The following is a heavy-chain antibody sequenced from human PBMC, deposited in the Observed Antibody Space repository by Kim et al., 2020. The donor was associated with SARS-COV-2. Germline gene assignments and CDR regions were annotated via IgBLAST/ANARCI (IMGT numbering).Heavy chain of an antibody. J-gene: IGHJ4*02. CDR3: ARLNDRWDSSNDIDY. D-gene: IGHD6-13*01. CDR1: GGSISSSSYY. Sequence: SETLSLTCTVSGGSISSSSYYWGWIRQPPGKGLEWIGSIYYSGSTYYNPSLKSRVTISVDTSKNQFSLKLSSVTAADTAVYYCARLNDRWDSSNDIDYWGQGTLVTVSS. CDR2: IYYSGST. V-gene: IGHV4-39*01.